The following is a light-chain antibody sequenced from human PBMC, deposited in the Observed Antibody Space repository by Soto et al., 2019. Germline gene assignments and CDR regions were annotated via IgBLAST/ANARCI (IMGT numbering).Light chain of an antibody. CDR3: SSYRKSNTFV. CDR2: EVS. J-gene: IGLJ1*01. Sequence: ALTQPASVSGSPGQSITISCTGTSGDIGTYHYVSWFQQHPGKAPKLIIHEVSHRPSGVSTRFSGSKSGTTASLTISGLQAEDEADYYCSSYRKSNTFVFGTGTKVTVL. V-gene: IGLV2-14*01. CDR1: SGDIGTYHY.